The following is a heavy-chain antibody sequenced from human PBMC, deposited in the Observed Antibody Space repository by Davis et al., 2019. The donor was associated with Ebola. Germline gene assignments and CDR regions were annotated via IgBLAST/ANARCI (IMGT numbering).Heavy chain of an antibody. CDR3: AKIGVRHSGDY. Sequence: PGRSLRLSCEISGLISSNYVMYWVRQTSGKGLEWISASETSDTNFNANYADSVKGRFTIIRDNSRNTVFLQMNSLRVEDTAVYYCAKIGVRHSGDYWGQGTLVTVSS. V-gene: IGHV3-23*05. J-gene: IGHJ4*02. D-gene: IGHD3-10*01. CDR1: GLISSNYV. CDR2: SETSDTNFNA.